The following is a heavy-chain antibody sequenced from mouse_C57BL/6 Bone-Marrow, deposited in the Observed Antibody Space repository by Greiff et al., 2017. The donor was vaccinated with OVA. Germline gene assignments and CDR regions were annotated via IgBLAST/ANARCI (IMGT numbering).Heavy chain of an antibody. CDR3: ARYGYYPYYFDY. V-gene: IGHV1-82*01. Sequence: VMLVESGPELVKPGASVKISCKASGYAFSSSWMNWVKQRPGKGLEWIGRIYPGDGDTNYNGKFKGKATLTADKSSSTAYMQLSSLTSEDSAVYFCARYGYYPYYFDYWGQGTTLTVSS. J-gene: IGHJ2*01. CDR1: GYAFSSSW. D-gene: IGHD2-3*01. CDR2: IYPGDGDT.